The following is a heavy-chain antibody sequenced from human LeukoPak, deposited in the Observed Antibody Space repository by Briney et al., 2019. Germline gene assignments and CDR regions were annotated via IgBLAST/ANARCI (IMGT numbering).Heavy chain of an antibody. Sequence: GESLNISCKGSGYSFTSYWIGWVRQMPGRGLEWMGIIYPGDSVTRYSPSFQGQVTISADKSISTAYLQWSSLKASYTAMYYCARLEEYYYDSSEREGAFDIWGQGTMVTVSS. CDR1: GYSFTSYW. J-gene: IGHJ3*02. D-gene: IGHD3-22*01. V-gene: IGHV5-51*01. CDR3: ARLEEYYYDSSEREGAFDI. CDR2: IYPGDSVT.